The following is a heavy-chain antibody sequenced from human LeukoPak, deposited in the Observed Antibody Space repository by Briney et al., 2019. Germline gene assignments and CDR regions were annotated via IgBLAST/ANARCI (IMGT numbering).Heavy chain of an antibody. CDR1: GFTFSYYW. Sequence: GGSLRLSCAASGFTFSYYWMSWVRQAPGKGLEWVAKIKQDGSQKYYVDSVKGRFTISRDNAKNSLYLQMSSLTAEDTAVYYCARGYCTGISCSKYDYWGQGTLVNVYS. V-gene: IGHV3-7*01. CDR2: IKQDGSQK. D-gene: IGHD2-15*01. CDR3: ARGYCTGISCSKYDY. J-gene: IGHJ4*02.